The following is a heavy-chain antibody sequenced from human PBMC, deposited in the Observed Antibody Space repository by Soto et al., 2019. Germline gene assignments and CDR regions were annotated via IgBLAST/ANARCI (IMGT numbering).Heavy chain of an antibody. CDR1: GFTFSSYA. D-gene: IGHD3-10*01. Sequence: GGSLRLSCAASGFTFSSYAMSWVRQAPGKGLGWVSAISGSGGSTYYADSVKGRFTISRDNSRNTLYLQMNSLRAEDTAVYYCAKGTRGSGSYPQGQVPIYYYYGMDVWGQGTTVTVSS. J-gene: IGHJ6*02. CDR2: ISGSGGST. V-gene: IGHV3-23*01. CDR3: AKGTRGSGSYPQGQVPIYYYYGMDV.